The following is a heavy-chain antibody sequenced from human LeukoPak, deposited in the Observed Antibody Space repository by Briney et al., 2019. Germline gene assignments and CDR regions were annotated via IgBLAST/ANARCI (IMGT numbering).Heavy chain of an antibody. J-gene: IGHJ4*02. Sequence: PGGSLRLSCAASGFTVSSNYMSWVRQAPGKGLEWVANIKQDGSEKYYVDSVKGRFTISRDNAKNSLYLQMNSLRAEDTAVYYCARLSTIGGNAFDYWGQGTLVTVSS. CDR2: IKQDGSEK. CDR1: GFTVSSNY. D-gene: IGHD4-23*01. V-gene: IGHV3-7*01. CDR3: ARLSTIGGNAFDY.